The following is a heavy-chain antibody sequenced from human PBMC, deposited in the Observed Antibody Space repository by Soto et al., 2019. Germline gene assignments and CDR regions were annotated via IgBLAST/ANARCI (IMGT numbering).Heavy chain of an antibody. CDR3: AAGGSGDYAN. CDR2: IKTDGTYA. J-gene: IGHJ4*02. CDR1: GFTFSTYW. D-gene: IGHD3-22*01. V-gene: IGHV3-74*01. Sequence: EVQLVESGGDLVQPGGSLRLSCAASGFTFSTYWMHWVRQAPGKGLLWVSRIKTDGTYATYVDSVKGRFTISRDNAKNTLYLQMNSLRVEDAAVYYCAAGGSGDYANWGQGTLVTVSS.